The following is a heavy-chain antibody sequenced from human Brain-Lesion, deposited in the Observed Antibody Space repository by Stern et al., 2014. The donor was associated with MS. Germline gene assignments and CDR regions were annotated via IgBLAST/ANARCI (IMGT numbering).Heavy chain of an antibody. CDR1: GGSISSSTYY. V-gene: IGHV4-39*01. CDR3: ARHDSVPRPSQLYSARDRGPGYFDY. Sequence: QVQLVQSGPGLVKPSETLSLTCTVSGGSISSSTYYWAWIRQPPGKGLEWIGNIYYSGFTYHNPSLKSRVTISVDMSKTQFSLKLSSVTAADTAIYYCARHDSVPRPSQLYSARDRGPGYFDYWGQGTLVTVSS. D-gene: IGHD1-26*01. CDR2: IYYSGFT. J-gene: IGHJ4*02.